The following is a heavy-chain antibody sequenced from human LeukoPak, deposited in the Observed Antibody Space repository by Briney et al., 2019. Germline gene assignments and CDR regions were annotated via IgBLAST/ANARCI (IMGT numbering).Heavy chain of an antibody. V-gene: IGHV4-39*07. Sequence: PSETLSLTCTVSGGSISSSSYYWGWIRQPPGKGLEWIGSIYYSGSTYYNPSLKSRVTISVDTSKNQFSLKLSSVTAADTAVYYCARDPFYSSGWREGASRSFDYWGQGTLVTVSS. CDR3: ARDPFYSSGWREGASRSFDY. J-gene: IGHJ4*02. D-gene: IGHD6-19*01. CDR2: IYYSGST. CDR1: GGSISSSSYY.